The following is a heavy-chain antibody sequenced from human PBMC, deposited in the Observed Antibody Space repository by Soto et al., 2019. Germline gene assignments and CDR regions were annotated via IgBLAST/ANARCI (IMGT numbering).Heavy chain of an antibody. CDR2: VYFSGNT. CDR1: GGSLSSYY. Sequence: SETLSLTLTVSGGSLSSYYWTWLRQSPGKGLEWIGYVYFSGNTNYNPSLKSRVTISIDTSKNQFSLRLASVTAADTAFYYCGSVRPSGYVRSGGQGTLVTVSS. CDR3: GSVRPSGYVRS. D-gene: IGHD6-25*01. V-gene: IGHV4-59*01. J-gene: IGHJ4*02.